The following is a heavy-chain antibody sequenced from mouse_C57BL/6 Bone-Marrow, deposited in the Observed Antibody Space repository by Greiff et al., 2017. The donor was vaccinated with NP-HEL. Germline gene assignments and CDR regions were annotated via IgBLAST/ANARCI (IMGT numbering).Heavy chain of an antibody. CDR3: ARGRRFAY. CDR1: GYTFTSYW. CDR2: IYPSDSET. Sequence: QVHVKQPGAELVRPGPSVKLSCKASGYTFTSYWMDWVKQRPGQGLEWIGNIYPSDSETHYNQKFKDKATLTVDKSSSTAYMQLSSLTSEDSAVYYCARGRRFAYWGQGTLVTVSA. J-gene: IGHJ3*01. V-gene: IGHV1-61*01.